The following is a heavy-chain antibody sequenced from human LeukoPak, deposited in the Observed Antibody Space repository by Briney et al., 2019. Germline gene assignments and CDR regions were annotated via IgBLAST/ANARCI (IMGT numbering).Heavy chain of an antibody. Sequence: PGRSLRLSCAASGFTFSDYAIHWVRQAPGKGLEWVSVISYDGNKKYYADSAKGRFTISRDNSKNTLYLQMNSLRTEDTAVYYCARDFYVYGMDVWGQGTTVTVSS. D-gene: IGHD2/OR15-2a*01. CDR1: GFTFSDYA. J-gene: IGHJ6*02. CDR3: ARDFYVYGMDV. CDR2: ISYDGNKK. V-gene: IGHV3-30-3*01.